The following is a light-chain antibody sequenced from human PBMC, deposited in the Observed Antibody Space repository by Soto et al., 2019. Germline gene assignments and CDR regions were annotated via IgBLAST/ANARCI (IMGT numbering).Light chain of an antibody. CDR1: QNIVTD. Sequence: IVLPQAPVTLSVSPGERATLSCRASQNIVTDLAWYQQKPGQAPRLVIYDASPRATDIPARFSGSGFGTEFILTISSLQSADFAVCICQQYNQWPASVGGGTKVDIK. J-gene: IGKJ4*01. V-gene: IGKV3-15*01. CDR3: QQYNQWPAS. CDR2: DAS.